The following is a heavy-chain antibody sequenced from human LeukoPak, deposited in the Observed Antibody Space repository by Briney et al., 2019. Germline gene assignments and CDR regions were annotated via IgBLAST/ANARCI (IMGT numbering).Heavy chain of an antibody. V-gene: IGHV3-23*01. CDR1: GFTFSSYA. CDR2: ISGSGGST. J-gene: IGHJ4*02. Sequence: GGSLRLSCAASGFTFSSYAMSWVRQAPGKGREWVSAISGSGGSTYYAASVKGRFTISRDNSKNTLYLQMNSLRAEDTAVYYCAKVEYNWNYGYFDYWGQGTLVTVSS. D-gene: IGHD1-7*01. CDR3: AKVEYNWNYGYFDY.